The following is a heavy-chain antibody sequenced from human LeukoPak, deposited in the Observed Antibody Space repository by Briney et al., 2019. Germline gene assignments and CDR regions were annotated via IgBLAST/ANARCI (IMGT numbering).Heavy chain of an antibody. CDR1: GFTFSSHA. Sequence: PGRSLTLSCAASGFTFSSHAMHWVRQAPGKGLEWVAVISYDGSNEYYADSVKGRFTISRDNSKNTLHLQMNSLRAEDTAVYYCANAGSPYYDILTGYYDFDYWGQGTLVTVSS. CDR3: ANAGSPYYDILTGYYDFDY. V-gene: IGHV3-30-3*02. D-gene: IGHD3-9*01. J-gene: IGHJ4*02. CDR2: ISYDGSNE.